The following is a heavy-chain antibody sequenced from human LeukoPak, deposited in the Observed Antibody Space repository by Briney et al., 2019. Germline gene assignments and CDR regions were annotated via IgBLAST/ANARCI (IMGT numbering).Heavy chain of an antibody. CDR3: ATAHISGYYDY. Sequence: GGYLRLSCAASGFTFTNYDMHWVRQAPGKGLEYVSAISHNGGSTYYANSVKGRFTISRDNSKNTLYLQMGSLRAEDMAVYYCATAHISGYYDYWGQGTLVTVSS. CDR1: GFTFTNYD. D-gene: IGHD6-19*01. V-gene: IGHV3-64*01. CDR2: ISHNGGST. J-gene: IGHJ4*02.